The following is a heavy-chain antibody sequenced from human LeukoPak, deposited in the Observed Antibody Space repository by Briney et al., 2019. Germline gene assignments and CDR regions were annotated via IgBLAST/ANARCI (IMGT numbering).Heavy chain of an antibody. D-gene: IGHD2-2*01. CDR3: AREGIVVVPAADNYFDY. J-gene: IGHJ4*02. CDR1: GFTFSSYG. Sequence: GGSLRLSCAASGFTFSSYGMSWVRQAPGKGLEWVSAISSSSSYIYYADSVKGRFTISRDNAKNSLYLQMNSLRAEDTAVYYCAREGIVVVPAADNYFDYWGQGTLVTVSS. V-gene: IGHV3-21*01. CDR2: ISSSSSYI.